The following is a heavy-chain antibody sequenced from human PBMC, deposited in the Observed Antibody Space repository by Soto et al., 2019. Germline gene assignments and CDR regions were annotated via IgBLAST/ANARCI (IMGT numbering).Heavy chain of an antibody. J-gene: IGHJ5*02. D-gene: IGHD3-10*01. CDR1: GDTFTNFG. V-gene: IGHV1-18*01. CDR3: ARVLRGVVNWFDP. Sequence: HLVQSGPEVGKPGASITVSCKTFGDTFTNFGLSWVRQAPGQGLEWMGWIATYNSNRNYAQKFQGRLTLTTDTSTTTAYMELKSLGYDDTAVYYCARVLRGVVNWFDPWGQGTLVTVSS. CDR2: IATYNSNR.